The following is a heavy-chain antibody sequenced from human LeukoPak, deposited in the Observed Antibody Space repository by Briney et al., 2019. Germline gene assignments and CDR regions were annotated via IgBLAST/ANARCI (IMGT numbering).Heavy chain of an antibody. D-gene: IGHD3-3*01. V-gene: IGHV4-39*01. CDR3: TRTPPATHYDFWSGSYTGWFDP. CDR2: LYYNGRT. J-gene: IGHJ5*02. Sequence: SETLSLTCTVSGGAISSSSYYWGWLRQSPGEGLEWIGSLYYNGRTYYNPSLKSRVTMSVGTSKNQFSLKLTSVTAADTATYYCTRTPPATHYDFWSGSYTGWFDPWGQGTLVTVSS. CDR1: GGAISSSSYY.